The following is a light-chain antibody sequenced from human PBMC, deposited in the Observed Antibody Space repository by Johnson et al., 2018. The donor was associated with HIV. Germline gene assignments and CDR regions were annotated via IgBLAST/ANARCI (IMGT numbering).Light chain of an antibody. CDR3: GVWAASLVPHYG. V-gene: IGLV1-51*02. Sequence: QSVLTQPPSVSAAPGQRVNISCSGHSSNIENYFVSWYQQLPGAAPRLLIYEDYKRPSGIPDRFSGSKSGASATLGITGLQTGDEADYYCGVWAASLVPHYGFGTGTPLTVL. J-gene: IGLJ1*01. CDR1: SSNIENYF. CDR2: EDY.